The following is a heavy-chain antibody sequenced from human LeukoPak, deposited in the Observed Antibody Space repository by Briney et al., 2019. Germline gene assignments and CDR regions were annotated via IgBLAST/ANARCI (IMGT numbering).Heavy chain of an antibody. V-gene: IGHV1-2*02. CDR3: ARARSTMIVAEYFDY. J-gene: IGHJ4*02. CDR2: INPNSGGT. Sequence: GASVKVSCKASGYTFTGYYMHWVRQAPGQGLEWMGWINPNSGGTNYAQKFQGRVTMTRDTSISTAYMELSSLRSEDTAVYYCARARSTMIVAEYFDYWGQGTLVTVSS. CDR1: GYTFTGYY. D-gene: IGHD3-22*01.